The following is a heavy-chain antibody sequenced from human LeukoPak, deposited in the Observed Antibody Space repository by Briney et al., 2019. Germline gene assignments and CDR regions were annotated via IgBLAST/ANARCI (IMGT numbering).Heavy chain of an antibody. CDR2: ISPNSGGT. CDR1: GYTFPDYY. V-gene: IGHV1-2*02. J-gene: IGHJ4*02. D-gene: IGHD3-3*01. Sequence: ASVKVSCKASGYTFPDYYIHWVRQAPGQGLQWMGWISPNSGGTKYAQKFQGRVTMTRDTSISAAYMELSSLTSDDTAVYYCATKSSGYFMYWGQGTLVTVSS. CDR3: ATKSSGYFMY.